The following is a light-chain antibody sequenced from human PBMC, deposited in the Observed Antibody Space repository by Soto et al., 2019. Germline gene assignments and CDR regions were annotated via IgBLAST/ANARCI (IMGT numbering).Light chain of an antibody. V-gene: IGKV3-20*01. CDR1: QSVSSNY. CDR3: QQYGSSPGT. Sequence: EIVLTQSPGTLSLSPGERVTLSCRASQSVSSNYLAWYQQKPGQAPRLLIYDASSRATGIPDRFSGSGYGTDFTLTISRLEPEDFAVFYCQQYGSSPGTFGQGTKVEIK. CDR2: DAS. J-gene: IGKJ1*01.